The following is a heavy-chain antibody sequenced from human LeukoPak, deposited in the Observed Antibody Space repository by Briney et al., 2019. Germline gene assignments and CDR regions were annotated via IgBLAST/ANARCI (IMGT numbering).Heavy chain of an antibody. V-gene: IGHV3-21*01. D-gene: IGHD5-24*01. CDR2: ITSTSSYI. CDR3: ARDAGGYNSDY. CDR1: GFTFSTYT. J-gene: IGHJ4*02. Sequence: GGSLRLSCAASGFTFSTYTMNWVRQAPGRGLEWVSSITSTSSYIYYADSVKGRFTMSRDNAKSSLYLQMNSLRAEDTAVYYCARDAGGYNSDYWGQGTLVTVSS.